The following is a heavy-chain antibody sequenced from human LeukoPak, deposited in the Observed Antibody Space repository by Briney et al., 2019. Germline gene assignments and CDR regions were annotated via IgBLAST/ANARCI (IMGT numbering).Heavy chain of an antibody. CDR3: AREPHNYYDSSGYYYRLFDY. V-gene: IGHV3-11*01. D-gene: IGHD3-22*01. J-gene: IGHJ4*02. CDR1: GFTFSDYY. CDR2: ISSSGSTI. Sequence: GGSLRLSCAASGFTFSDYYMSWIRQAPGKGLEWVSYISSSGSTIYYADSVKGRFTISRDNAKNSLYLQMNSLRAEDTAVYYCAREPHNYYDSSGYYYRLFDYWGQGTLVTVSS.